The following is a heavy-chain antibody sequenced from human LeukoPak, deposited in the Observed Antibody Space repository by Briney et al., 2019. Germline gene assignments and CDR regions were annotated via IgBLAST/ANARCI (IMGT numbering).Heavy chain of an antibody. CDR3: ARDPYGDYYFDY. CDR2: ISSNGGST. CDR1: GFTFSSYA. D-gene: IGHD4-17*01. Sequence: GGSLRLSCAASGFTFSSYAMDWVRQAPGKGLEYVSAISSNGGSTYYANSVKGRFTISRDNSKNTLYLQMGSLRAEDMAVYYCARDPYGDYYFDYWGQGTLVTVSS. V-gene: IGHV3-64*01. J-gene: IGHJ4*02.